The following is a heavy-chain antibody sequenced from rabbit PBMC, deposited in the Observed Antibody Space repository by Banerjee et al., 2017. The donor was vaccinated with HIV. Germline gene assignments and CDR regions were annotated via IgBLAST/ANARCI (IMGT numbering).Heavy chain of an antibody. D-gene: IGHD4-2*01. Sequence: QSLEESGGDLVKPGASLTLTCTASGFSFSSYGISWVRQAQGKGLEWIAHIHVDTGNTDYASWVNGRFTISLDNAQNTVFLQMTRLTAADTATYFCAREEASDAVYLYSNFNLWGPGTL. CDR1: GFSFSSYG. CDR3: AREEASDAVYLYSNFNL. V-gene: IGHV1S40*01. CDR2: IHVDTGNT. J-gene: IGHJ4*01.